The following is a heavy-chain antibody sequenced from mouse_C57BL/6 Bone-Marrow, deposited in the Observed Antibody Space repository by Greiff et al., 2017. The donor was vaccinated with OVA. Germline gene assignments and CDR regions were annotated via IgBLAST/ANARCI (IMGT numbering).Heavy chain of an antibody. D-gene: IGHD1-1*01. CDR3: ARRVRGSSAWFAY. V-gene: IGHV8-8*01. Sequence: QVTLKVSGPGILQPSQTLSLTCSFSGFSLSTFGMGVGWIRQPSGKGLEWLARIWWDDDKYYNPALKRRLTISKDTSKNQVFLNIANVDTADTATDYCARRVRGSSAWFAYWGQGTLVTVSA. J-gene: IGHJ3*01. CDR2: IWWDDDK. CDR1: GFSLSTFGMG.